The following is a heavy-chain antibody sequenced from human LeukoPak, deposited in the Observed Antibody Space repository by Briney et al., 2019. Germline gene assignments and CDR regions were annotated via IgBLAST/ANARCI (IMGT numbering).Heavy chain of an antibody. CDR3: AARSGQKKWSKQRGIWFLY. J-gene: IGHJ4*02. V-gene: IGHV1-24*01. CDR2: FDPEDDRT. CDR1: GYTLTELS. Sequence: ASVKVSCKVSGYTLTELSVSWVRQAPGKGLEWMGGFDPEDDRTIYAQTFQGRVTMTEDTSTDTAYMELSSLESEDTAVYFCAARSGQKKWSKQRGIWFLYWGQGTLVTVSS. D-gene: IGHD6-13*01.